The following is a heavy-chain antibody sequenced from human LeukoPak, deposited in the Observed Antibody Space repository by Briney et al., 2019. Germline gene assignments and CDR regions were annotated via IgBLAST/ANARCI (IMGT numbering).Heavy chain of an antibody. CDR3: ATDLGGVGATRQDY. D-gene: IGHD1-26*01. J-gene: IGHJ4*02. Sequence: ASVRVSCKVSGDTLGELSMHWVRQAPGKGLEWMGGFDPEDGETIYAQKFQGRVTMTEDTSTDTAYMELSSLRSEDTAVYYCATDLGGVGATRQDYWGQGTLVTVSS. CDR1: GDTLGELS. CDR2: FDPEDGET. V-gene: IGHV1-24*01.